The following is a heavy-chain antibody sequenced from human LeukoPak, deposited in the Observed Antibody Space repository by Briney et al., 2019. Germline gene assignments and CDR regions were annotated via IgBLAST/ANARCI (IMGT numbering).Heavy chain of an antibody. CDR2: ISGGAGTP. D-gene: IGHD4-17*01. J-gene: IGHJ4*02. V-gene: IGHV3-23*01. CDR3: AKRRTTVITMDYFDY. Sequence: PGGSLRLSCAASGFTFSSYAMSWVRQAPGKGLGWVSGISGGAGTPYYADSVKGRFTISRDNSKSTLYLPMTSLRAEDTAVYYCAKRRTTVITMDYFDYWGQGTLVTVSS. CDR1: GFTFSSYA.